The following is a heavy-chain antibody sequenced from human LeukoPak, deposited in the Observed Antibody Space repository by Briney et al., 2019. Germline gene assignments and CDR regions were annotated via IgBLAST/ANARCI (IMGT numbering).Heavy chain of an antibody. CDR3: ARDRGAVAATWFDY. CDR2: IGSSSSYT. Sequence: PGGSLRLSCAASGVTFSGFYMSCIRQAPGKGLEWVSCIGSSSSYTNYADSVKGRFTISKDNAKNSLYLQMDGLRAEDTAVYYCARDRGAVAATWFDYWGPGTLVTVSS. V-gene: IGHV3-11*05. D-gene: IGHD6-19*01. J-gene: IGHJ4*02. CDR1: GVTFSGFY.